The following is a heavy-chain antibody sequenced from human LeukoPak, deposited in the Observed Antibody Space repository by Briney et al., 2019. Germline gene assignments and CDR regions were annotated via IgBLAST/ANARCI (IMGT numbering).Heavy chain of an antibody. Sequence: GGSLILSCVASKFNFAMSWVRRTAGKGLEWVSAISGSGDSTFYRDSVKGRFTISRDNSKNTLYLQMKSLRAEDTAVYYCAKGGGYEAQYYYYYLDVWGKGTTVTISS. CDR1: KFNFA. J-gene: IGHJ6*03. V-gene: IGHV3-23*02. D-gene: IGHD5-12*01. CDR3: AKGGGYEAQYYYYYLDV. CDR2: ISGSGDST.